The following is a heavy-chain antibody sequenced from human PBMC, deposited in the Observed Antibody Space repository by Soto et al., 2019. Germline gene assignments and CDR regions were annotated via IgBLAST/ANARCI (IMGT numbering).Heavy chain of an antibody. Sequence: QGQLVQSGAEVKKPGASVKGSCTASGNTFTNFGVTWVRQAPGQGLERMGWISAYTDDPNYAQKLQGRVTMTLDTSTSTAYLDLRSLTSDDTAVYYCARVIPGAEAWFDPWGQGTLVTVSS. J-gene: IGHJ5*02. CDR3: ARVIPGAEAWFDP. V-gene: IGHV1-18*01. CDR1: GNTFTNFG. CDR2: ISAYTDDP. D-gene: IGHD2-2*01.